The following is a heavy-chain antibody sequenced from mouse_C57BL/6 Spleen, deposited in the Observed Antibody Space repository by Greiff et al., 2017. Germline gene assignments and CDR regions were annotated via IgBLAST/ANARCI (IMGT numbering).Heavy chain of an antibody. V-gene: IGHV1-15*01. CDR3: TRWRGYYDY. CDR1: GYTFTDYE. CDR2: IDPETGGT. J-gene: IGHJ2*01. D-gene: IGHD2-3*01. Sequence: VQLQQSGAELVRPGASVTLSCKASGYTFTDYEMHWVKQTPVHGLEWIGAIDPETGGTAYNQKFKGKAILTADKSSSTAYMELRSLTSEDSAVXYCTRWRGYYDYWGQGTTLTVSS.